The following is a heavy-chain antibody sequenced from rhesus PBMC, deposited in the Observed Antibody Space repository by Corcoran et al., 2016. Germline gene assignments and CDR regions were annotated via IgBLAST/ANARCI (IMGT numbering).Heavy chain of an antibody. CDR3: ARGVVNFNWYFDL. V-gene: IGHV4-65*01. D-gene: IGHD2-21*01. J-gene: IGHJ2*01. Sequence: QVQLQESGPGLVKPSETLSLTCAVSGGSVSSSNWWSWIRQPPGKGLEWIGYISGSSGSTYYNPSLKRRVTISTDTSKNQFSLKLSSVTAADTAVYYCARGVVNFNWYFDLWGPGTPITISS. CDR2: ISGSSGST. CDR1: GGSVSSSNW.